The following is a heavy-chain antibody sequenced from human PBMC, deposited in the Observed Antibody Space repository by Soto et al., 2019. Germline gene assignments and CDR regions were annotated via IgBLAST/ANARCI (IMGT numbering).Heavy chain of an antibody. D-gene: IGHD2-21*02. V-gene: IGHV3-48*03. CDR1: GFTFSSYE. J-gene: IGHJ4*02. CDR2: ISSSGSSR. CDR3: ARDLEGYDGYGLQCFGY. Sequence: EVQLVESGGGLVQPGGSLRLSCAASGFTFSSYEMNWVRQAPGKGLEWVSYISSSGSSRHYADSVKGRFTISRDNAKNSLYLQMTSLRAEDTAIYHCARDLEGYDGYGLQCFGYWGQGTLVTVSS.